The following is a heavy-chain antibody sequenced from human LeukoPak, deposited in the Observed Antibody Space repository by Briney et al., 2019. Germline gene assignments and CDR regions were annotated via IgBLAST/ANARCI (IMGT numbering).Heavy chain of an antibody. CDR1: GFTFSSYG. D-gene: IGHD1-26*01. Sequence: GGSLRLSCAASGFTFSSYGMHWVRQAPGKGLEWVAFTRYDGSNKYYADSVKGRFTISRDNSKNTLYLQMNSLRAEDTAVYYCAKDSFYSGSLFDYWGQGTLVTVSS. CDR2: TRYDGSNK. J-gene: IGHJ4*02. V-gene: IGHV3-30*02. CDR3: AKDSFYSGSLFDY.